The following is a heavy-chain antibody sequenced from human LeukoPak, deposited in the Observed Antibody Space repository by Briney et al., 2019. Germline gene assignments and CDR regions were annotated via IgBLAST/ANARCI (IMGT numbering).Heavy chain of an antibody. V-gene: IGHV1-2*04. CDR1: GYTFTGYY. J-gene: IGHJ4*02. Sequence: ASVKVSCKASGYTFTGYYMHWVRQAPGQGLEWMGWINPNSGGTNYAQKFQGWVTMTRDTSISTAYMELSRLRSDDTAVYYCARVRGSSWYYFDYWGQGTLVTVSS. CDR3: ARVRGSSWYYFDY. CDR2: INPNSGGT. D-gene: IGHD6-13*01.